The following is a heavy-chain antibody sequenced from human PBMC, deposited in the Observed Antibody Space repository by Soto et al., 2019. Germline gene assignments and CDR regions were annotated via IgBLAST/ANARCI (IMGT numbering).Heavy chain of an antibody. CDR3: ARGRAHYFDH. V-gene: IGHV4-4*07. J-gene: IGHJ4*02. Sequence: QVQLQESGPGLVKPSETLSLTCTVSGDSISSYYWSWIRQPAGKGLEWIGRIYTSGRTNHNPSLKSRVTMSVDMSENQFSLKLSSVTAADTAVYYCARGRAHYFDHWGQGTLVTVSS. CDR2: IYTSGRT. CDR1: GDSISSYY.